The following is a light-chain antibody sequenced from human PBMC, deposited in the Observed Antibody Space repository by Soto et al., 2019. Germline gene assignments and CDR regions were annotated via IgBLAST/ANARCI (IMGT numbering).Light chain of an antibody. CDR1: QSVSSNY. CDR3: QQYGSSPTT. Sequence: EIVLTQCPGTWSLSPGERATLSCRASQSVSSNYLAWYQQKPGQAPRLLIYGASSRATGIPDRFSGSGSGTDFTLTISRLEPEDFAVYICQQYGSSPTTFGQGTKVDIK. V-gene: IGKV3-20*01. CDR2: GAS. J-gene: IGKJ1*01.